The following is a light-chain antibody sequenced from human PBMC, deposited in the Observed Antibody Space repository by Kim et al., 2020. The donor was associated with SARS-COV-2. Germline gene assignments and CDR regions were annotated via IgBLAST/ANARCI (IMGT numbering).Light chain of an antibody. CDR1: QTISSW. V-gene: IGKV1-5*03. J-gene: IGKJ1*01. Sequence: SVEDRVTITCRASQTISSWLAWYQQKPGKAPKVLIYKASNLESGVPSRFSGSGSGTEFTLTISSLQPDDFATYYCQQYNSNSPAWTFGQGTKVEI. CDR3: QQYNSNSPAWT. CDR2: KAS.